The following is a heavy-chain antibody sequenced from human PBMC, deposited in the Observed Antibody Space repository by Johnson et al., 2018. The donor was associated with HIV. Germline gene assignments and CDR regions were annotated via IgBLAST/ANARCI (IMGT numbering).Heavy chain of an antibody. V-gene: IGHV3-30-3*01. D-gene: IGHD6-19*01. CDR3: ARKQWLEVPSDALDV. J-gene: IGHJ3*01. Sequence: QVQLVESGGGVVQPGRSLRLSCAASGFTFSSYAMHWVRQAPGKGLEWVAVISYDGSNKYYADSVKGRFTISRDNAKKTLYLQMNCLRAEDTAVYYGARKQWLEVPSDALDVWGKGTMVTVSS. CDR1: GFTFSSYA. CDR2: ISYDGSNK.